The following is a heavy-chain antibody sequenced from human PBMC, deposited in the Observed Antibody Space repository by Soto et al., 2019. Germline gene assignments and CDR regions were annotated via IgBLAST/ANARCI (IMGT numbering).Heavy chain of an antibody. D-gene: IGHD1-26*01. CDR2: IYPGDSDT. J-gene: IGHJ6*02. Sequence: GESLKISCKGSGYSFSTFWIGWVRQMPGEGLEWMGSIYPGDSDTRYRPSFQGQVTISXGXXXXTXFXQXXXLKAXDTAMYYCARSGRNGYFGMDVWGQGTTVTVSS. CDR3: ARSGRNGYFGMDV. V-gene: IGHV5-51*01. CDR1: GYSFSTFW.